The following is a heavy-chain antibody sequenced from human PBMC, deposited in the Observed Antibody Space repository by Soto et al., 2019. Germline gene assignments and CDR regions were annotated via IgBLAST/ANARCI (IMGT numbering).Heavy chain of an antibody. J-gene: IGHJ6*04. CDR2: IIPIFGTA. Sequence: SVKVSCKASGGTFSSYAISWVRQAPGQGLEWMGGIIPIFGTANYAQKFQGRVTITADKSTSTAYMELSSLRSEDTAVYYCARLTQLLWYGSSGHYHGMDVRGKGATVT. V-gene: IGHV1-69*06. CDR1: GGTFSSYA. D-gene: IGHD3-10*01. CDR3: ARLTQLLWYGSSGHYHGMDV.